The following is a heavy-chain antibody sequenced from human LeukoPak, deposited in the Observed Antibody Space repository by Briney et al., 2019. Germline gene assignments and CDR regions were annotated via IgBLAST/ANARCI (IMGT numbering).Heavy chain of an antibody. CDR2: ISSSSYT. CDR1: GFTFSDYY. V-gene: IGHV3-11*06. J-gene: IGHJ4*02. Sequence: GGSLRLSCAASGFTFSDYYMSWIRQAPGKGLEWVSYISSSSYTNYADSVRGRFTISRDNAKNSLYLQMNSLRAEDTAVYYCARGGMAMTTVTPFDYWGQGTLVTVSS. CDR3: ARGGMAMTTVTPFDY. D-gene: IGHD4-17*01.